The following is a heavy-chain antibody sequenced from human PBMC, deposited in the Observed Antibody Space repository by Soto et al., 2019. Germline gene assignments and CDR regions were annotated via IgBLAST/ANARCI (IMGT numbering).Heavy chain of an antibody. D-gene: IGHD2-8*01. Sequence: QVQLVQSGGEVKKPGASVKVSCKASGYTFSNFGLSWVRQAPGQGLELMGWISPYNGNPNYAQKLQGRLTMTTDTSTSTAYMELRSLRSDDTAVYYCARDRLGVSVTGGGFDSWGQGTLVTVSS. V-gene: IGHV1-18*01. CDR1: GYTFSNFG. CDR3: ARDRLGVSVTGGGFDS. J-gene: IGHJ4*02. CDR2: ISPYNGNP.